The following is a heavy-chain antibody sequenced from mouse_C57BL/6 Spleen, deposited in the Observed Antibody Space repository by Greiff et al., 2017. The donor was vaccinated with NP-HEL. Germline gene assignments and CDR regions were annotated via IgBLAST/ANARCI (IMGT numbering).Heavy chain of an antibody. CDR1: GYSITSGYY. V-gene: IGHV3-6*01. CDR2: ISYDGSN. D-gene: IGHD1-1*01. Sequence: DVKLVESGPGLVKPSQSLSLTCSVTGYSITSGYYWNWIRQFPGNKLEWMGYISYDGSNNYNPSLKNRISITRDTSKNQFFLKLNSVTTEDTATYYCARARGSIAMDYWGQGTSVTVSS. J-gene: IGHJ4*01. CDR3: ARARGSIAMDY.